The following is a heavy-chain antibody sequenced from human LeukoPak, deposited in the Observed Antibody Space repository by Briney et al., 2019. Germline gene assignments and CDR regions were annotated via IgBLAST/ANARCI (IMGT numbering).Heavy chain of an antibody. CDR2: IKSKNDGGTA. D-gene: IGHD2-15*01. CDR3: TPVMVEDRGF. V-gene: IGHV3-15*01. Sequence: GGSLRLSCAASGFIFNKAWMNWVRQAPGKGPEWVGRIKSKNDGGTADYGSPVKGRFTISRDDSKITLYLQMNSLISDDTAIYYCTPVMVEDRGFWGQGTLVSVSS. J-gene: IGHJ4*02. CDR1: GFIFNKAW.